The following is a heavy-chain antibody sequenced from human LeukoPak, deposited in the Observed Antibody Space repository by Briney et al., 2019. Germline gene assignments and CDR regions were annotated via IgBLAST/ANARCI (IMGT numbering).Heavy chain of an antibody. CDR2: ISYSGSI. J-gene: IGHJ4*02. CDR1: GGSFSGYY. V-gene: IGHV4-59*01. CDR3: ARVKGREGSTVIIDY. D-gene: IGHD3-10*01. Sequence: ETLSLTCAVYGGSFSGYYWSWIRQPPGKGLEWIGYISYSGSINYNPSLKSRVTMSVDTSKNQFSLKLSSVTAADTAVYYCARVKGREGSTVIIDYWGQGTLVTVSS.